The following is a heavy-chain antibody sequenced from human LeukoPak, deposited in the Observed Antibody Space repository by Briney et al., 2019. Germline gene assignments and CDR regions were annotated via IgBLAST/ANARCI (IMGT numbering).Heavy chain of an antibody. D-gene: IGHD3-22*01. J-gene: IGHJ4*02. V-gene: IGHV3-23*01. CDR2: ISGSGGST. CDR1: GFAFSSFA. Sequence: GGSLRLSCAASGFAFSSFAMSWVRQAPGKGLEWVSAISGSGGSTYYADSVKGRFTISRDNSKDTLYLQMNSLRAEDTAVYYCAKTGDYYDRDDYWGQGTLVTVSS. CDR3: AKTGDYYDRDDY.